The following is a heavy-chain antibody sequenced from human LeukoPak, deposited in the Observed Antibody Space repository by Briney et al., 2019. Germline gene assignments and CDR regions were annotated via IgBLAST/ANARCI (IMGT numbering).Heavy chain of an antibody. CDR2: LNSGGGSA. J-gene: IGHJ4*02. CDR1: GYIFANHH. V-gene: IGHV1-46*01. CDR3: ARGINAYDLFFEY. D-gene: IGHD3-3*01. Sequence: ASVKVSCKASGYIFANHHVHWVRQAPGQGFEWMGMLNSGGGSAKYAQQFQGRIAVTRDTSTSTVYMELSSLRSVDTAVYYCARGINAYDLFFEYWGQGTLVTVSS.